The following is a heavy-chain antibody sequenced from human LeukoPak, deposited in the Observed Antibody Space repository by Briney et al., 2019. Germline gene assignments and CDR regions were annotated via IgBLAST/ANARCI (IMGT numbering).Heavy chain of an antibody. CDR1: GFIFSSYG. V-gene: IGHV3-30*02. Sequence: PGGSLRLSCAASGFIFSSYGMHWVRQAPGKGLEWVAFIRFDGSNKYYADSVKGRFTISRDNSKNTLYLQMNSLRAEDTAVYYCAKDSKIVGATFRSYHYMDVWGKGTAVTVSS. J-gene: IGHJ6*03. CDR3: AKDSKIVGATFRSYHYMDV. D-gene: IGHD1-26*01. CDR2: IRFDGSNK.